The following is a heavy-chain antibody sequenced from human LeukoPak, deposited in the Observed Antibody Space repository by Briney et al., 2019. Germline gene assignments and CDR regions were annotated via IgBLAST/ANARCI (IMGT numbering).Heavy chain of an antibody. J-gene: IGHJ5*02. V-gene: IGHV4-39*01. Sequence: SETLSLTCTVSGGSISSSSYYWGWIRQPPGKGLECIGSIYYSGSTYYNPSLKSRVTISVDTSKNQFSLKLSSVTAADTAVYYCASLRYSSGWSISPWGQGTLVTVSS. CDR3: ASLRYSSGWSISP. CDR2: IYYSGST. CDR1: GGSISSSSYY. D-gene: IGHD6-19*01.